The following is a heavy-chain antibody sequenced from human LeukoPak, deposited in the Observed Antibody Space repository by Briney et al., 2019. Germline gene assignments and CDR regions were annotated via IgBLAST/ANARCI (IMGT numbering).Heavy chain of an antibody. D-gene: IGHD2-2*01. Sequence: GGSLRLSCADSGFTFNNYGMHWVRQAPGKGLEWVAVMSFDGSNKYYADSVKGRFTISRDNSRNTLYLQMNSLRVEDTAVYYCASICSSSSCYLDYWGQGTPVTVSS. CDR2: MSFDGSNK. J-gene: IGHJ4*02. CDR3: ASICSSSSCYLDY. V-gene: IGHV3-30*03. CDR1: GFTFNNYG.